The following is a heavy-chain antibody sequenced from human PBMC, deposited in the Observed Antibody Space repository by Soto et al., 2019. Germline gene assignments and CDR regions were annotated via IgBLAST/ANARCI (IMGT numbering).Heavy chain of an antibody. D-gene: IGHD3-22*01. Sequence: QVQLQESGPGLVKPSETLSLTCTVSGGSISSYYWSWIRQPPGKGLEWIGYIYYSGSTNYNPSLKSRVTISVDTSKNQFSLKLSSVTAADTAVYYCARFRYYDSSHYYYYYGMDVWGQGTTVTVSS. J-gene: IGHJ6*02. CDR1: GGSISSYY. CDR3: ARFRYYDSSHYYYYYGMDV. CDR2: IYYSGST. V-gene: IGHV4-59*01.